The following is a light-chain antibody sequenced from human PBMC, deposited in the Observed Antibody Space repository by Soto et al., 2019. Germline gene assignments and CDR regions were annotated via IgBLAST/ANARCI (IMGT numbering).Light chain of an antibody. CDR1: QSISTY. Sequence: DIQMTRSPSSLSASVGDRLTIACRASQSISTYLNWYQHKPGKAPTLLISAASNLQSGVPSRFSGSGSGTDFTLTISSMYPEDFATYYCQQSYSLPWTFGQGTNVEIK. CDR3: QQSYSLPWT. CDR2: AAS. J-gene: IGKJ1*01. V-gene: IGKV1-39*01.